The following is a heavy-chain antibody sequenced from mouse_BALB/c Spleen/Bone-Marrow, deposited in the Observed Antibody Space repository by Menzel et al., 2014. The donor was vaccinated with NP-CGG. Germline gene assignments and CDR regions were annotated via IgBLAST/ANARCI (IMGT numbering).Heavy chain of an antibody. CDR1: GFSLTSYG. CDR2: IWAGGST. Sequence: VQVVESGPGLVAPSQSLSITCTVSGFSLTSYGIHRVRQPPGKGLEWLGVIWAGGSTNYNSALMTRLSISKDNSKSQVFLKMNSLQTDDTAMYYCARVGLRRTWFAYWGQGTLVTVSA. V-gene: IGHV2-9*02. CDR3: ARVGLRRTWFAY. D-gene: IGHD2-4*01. J-gene: IGHJ3*01.